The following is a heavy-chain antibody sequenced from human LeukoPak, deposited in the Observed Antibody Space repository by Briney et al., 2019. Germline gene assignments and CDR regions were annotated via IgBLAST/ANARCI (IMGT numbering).Heavy chain of an antibody. CDR3: ARRSTVAGRGRFDP. CDR2: VHYSGST. Sequence: PSETLSLTCTVSGGSIRSSSYYWAWIRQPPGKGLEWIGSVHYSGSTYDNPSLKSRVTISVDTSKTQFSLKLISVTAADAAVYYCARRSTVAGRGRFDPWGQGTLVTVSS. CDR1: GGSIRSSSYY. J-gene: IGHJ5*02. V-gene: IGHV4-39*01. D-gene: IGHD6-19*01.